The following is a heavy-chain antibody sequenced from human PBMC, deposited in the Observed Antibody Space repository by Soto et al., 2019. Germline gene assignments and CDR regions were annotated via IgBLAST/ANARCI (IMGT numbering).Heavy chain of an antibody. V-gene: IGHV3-53*01. CDR3: ARSTYHDILTGSYYYYAMDV. J-gene: IGHJ6*02. D-gene: IGHD3-9*01. CDR2: IYSEGTP. CDR1: GVTVGSNY. Sequence: PRGALSLSGAATGVTVGSNYMSWVRQAPGKWLEWVSVIYSEGTPYYADSVKGRFTISRENSNNTLYLHMNNLRAEDTAVYYCARSTYHDILTGSYYYYAMDVWGQGTTVPVSS.